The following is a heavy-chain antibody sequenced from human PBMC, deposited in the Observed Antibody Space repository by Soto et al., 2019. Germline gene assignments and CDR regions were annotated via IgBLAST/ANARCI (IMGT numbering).Heavy chain of an antibody. CDR3: TTTYTGGSFFT. CDR2: IKSETGGATT. Sequence: EVQVVESGGGLVQPGKSLRLSCAASGFLFINAWMNWVRQAPGKGLEWVGRIKSETGGATTDYAAPVKGRFTIARDDSKNMLYLQMNSLKTEDTAVYYCTTTYTGGSFFTWGQGTLVTVSS. D-gene: IGHD1-26*01. V-gene: IGHV3-15*07. CDR1: GFLFINAW. J-gene: IGHJ5*02.